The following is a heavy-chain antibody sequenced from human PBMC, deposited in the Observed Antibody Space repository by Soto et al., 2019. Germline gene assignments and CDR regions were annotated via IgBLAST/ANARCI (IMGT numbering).Heavy chain of an antibody. D-gene: IGHD6-19*01. CDR2: INHSGSA. J-gene: IGHJ6*02. CDR3: ARAFKGIIENTGWPKPYYSGLAV. Sequence: QVQLQQWGAGLLKPSETLSLTCGVSGASLSGVYWTWIRQTPGRGLEWIGEINHSGSAYYNPALGDRVTISVDTSKKQFSLRLTSVTAADTGRYYCARAFKGIIENTGWPKPYYSGLAVGAQGTAVIVSS. CDR1: GASLSGVY. V-gene: IGHV4-34*01.